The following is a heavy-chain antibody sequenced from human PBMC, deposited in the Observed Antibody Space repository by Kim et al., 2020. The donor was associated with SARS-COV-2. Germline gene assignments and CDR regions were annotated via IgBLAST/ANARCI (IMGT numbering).Heavy chain of an antibody. D-gene: IGHD6-13*01. J-gene: IGHJ5*02. Sequence: ASVKVSCKASGYTFTSYGISWVRQAPGQGLEWMGWISAYNGNTNYAQKLQGRVTMTTDTSTSTAYMELRSLRSDDTAVYYCARAIAAAVATPREFDPWGQGTLVTVSS. V-gene: IGHV1-18*01. CDR2: ISAYNGNT. CDR3: ARAIAAAVATPREFDP. CDR1: GYTFTSYG.